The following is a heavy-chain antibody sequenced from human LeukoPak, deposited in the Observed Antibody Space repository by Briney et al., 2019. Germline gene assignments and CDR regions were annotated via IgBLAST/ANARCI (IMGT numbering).Heavy chain of an antibody. Sequence: PGGSLRLSCAASGFTFNSHWMHWVRQAPGKGLLWVSGINGDGSSTGNEDSVKGRFTISRDNAKNMLYLQMNSLRAEDTAVYYCVRELGAFDIWGQGTMVTVSS. V-gene: IGHV3-74*01. J-gene: IGHJ3*02. CDR2: INGDGSST. CDR3: VRELGAFDI. CDR1: GFTFNSHW.